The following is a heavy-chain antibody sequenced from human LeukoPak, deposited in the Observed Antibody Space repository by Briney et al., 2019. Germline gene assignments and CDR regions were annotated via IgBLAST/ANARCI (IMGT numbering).Heavy chain of an antibody. CDR3: ARFGYVAAVDV. CDR2: INPAGTET. V-gene: IGHV3-7*01. D-gene: IGHD2-15*01. J-gene: IGHJ4*02. Sequence: GGSLRLSCAASGFSFSAYWMGWVRQAPGRGRGWVANINPAGTETYYVDPVKGRFTVSRDNAKNLLYLQMNSLRAEDTAVYHCARFGYVAAVDVWGQGTLVTVSS. CDR1: GFSFSAYW.